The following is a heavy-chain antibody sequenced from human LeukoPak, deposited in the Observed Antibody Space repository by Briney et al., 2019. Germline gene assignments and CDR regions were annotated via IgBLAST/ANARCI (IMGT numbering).Heavy chain of an antibody. D-gene: IGHD3-22*01. V-gene: IGHV4-61*09. CDR1: GGSISSGSYY. J-gene: IGHJ5*02. CDR3: ARDLHYYDNSAYSGWFDP. CDR2: VYTSGST. Sequence: SQTLSLTCTVSGGSISSGSYYWSWIRQPAGKGLEWIGHVYTSGSTNYNPSLKSRVTISVDTSKNQFSLKMSSVTAADTAVYYCARDLHYYDNSAYSGWFDPWGQGTLVTVSS.